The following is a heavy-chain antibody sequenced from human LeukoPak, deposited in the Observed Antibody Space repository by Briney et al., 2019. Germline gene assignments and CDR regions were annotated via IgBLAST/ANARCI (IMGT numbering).Heavy chain of an antibody. Sequence: GGSLRLSCAASGFTFSSYNMNWVRQGPGKGLEGVSYISSGSTTIYYADSVQGRFTISRDNAKNSLYLQMNRLTDEDTAVYYCARVWYGSSWSDYWGQGTLVTVSS. CDR1: GFTFSSYN. CDR2: ISSGSTTI. J-gene: IGHJ4*02. V-gene: IGHV3-48*02. CDR3: ARVWYGSSWSDY. D-gene: IGHD6-13*01.